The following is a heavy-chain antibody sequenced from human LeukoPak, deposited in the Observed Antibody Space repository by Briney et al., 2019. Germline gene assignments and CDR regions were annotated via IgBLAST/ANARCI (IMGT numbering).Heavy chain of an antibody. J-gene: IGHJ4*02. CDR3: ARIDTVMAYYFDL. CDR1: GFTVSTNC. CDR2: IYSGGTT. V-gene: IGHV3-53*04. D-gene: IGHD5-18*01. Sequence: GGSLRLSCAASGFTVSTNCMTWVRQAPGKGLEWVSTIYSGGTTYYADSVMGRFTISRHNSRNTLYLQMNSLRAEDTAVYYCARIDTVMAYYFDLWGQGTLVTVSS.